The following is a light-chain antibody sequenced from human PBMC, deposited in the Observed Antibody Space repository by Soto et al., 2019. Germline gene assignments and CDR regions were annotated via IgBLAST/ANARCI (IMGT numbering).Light chain of an antibody. CDR3: QQYNNWPPWT. CDR1: QSVSSN. V-gene: IGKV3-15*01. J-gene: IGKJ1*01. CDR2: VAS. Sequence: EIVMTQSPATPSVSPGERATLSCRASQSVSSNLAWYQQKPGQAPRLLIYVASTRATGIPARFSGSGSGTEFTLTISSLQSEDFAVYYCQQYNNWPPWTFGQGTKV.